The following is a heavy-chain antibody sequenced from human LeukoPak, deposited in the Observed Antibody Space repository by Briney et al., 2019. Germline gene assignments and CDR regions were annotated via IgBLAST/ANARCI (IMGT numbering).Heavy chain of an antibody. Sequence: GASLRLSCVASGFTFSSYAINWVRQAPGKGLEWVSGTSGSGGRTYYADSVKGRFTIPRENSKNTLYLQMNSLRAEDTAVYYCAKVRLYGDYPEIDYWGQGTLVAVSS. CDR3: AKVRLYGDYPEIDY. V-gene: IGHV3-23*01. CDR1: GFTFSSYA. D-gene: IGHD4-17*01. CDR2: TSGSGGRT. J-gene: IGHJ4*02.